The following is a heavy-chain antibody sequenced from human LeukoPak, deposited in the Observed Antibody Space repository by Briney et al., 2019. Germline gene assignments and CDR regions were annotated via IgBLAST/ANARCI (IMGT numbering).Heavy chain of an antibody. D-gene: IGHD1-26*01. V-gene: IGHV3-23*01. CDR2: ISGGGGGT. Sequence: PGGSLRLSCAASGFTFSSYAMSWVRQAPGKGLEWVSAISGGGGGTYYADSVKGRFTISRDNSKNTLYLQMNSLRAEDTAVYYCAKDLGIVGGGSDYWGQGTLVTVSS. CDR1: GFTFSSYA. J-gene: IGHJ4*02. CDR3: AKDLGIVGGGSDY.